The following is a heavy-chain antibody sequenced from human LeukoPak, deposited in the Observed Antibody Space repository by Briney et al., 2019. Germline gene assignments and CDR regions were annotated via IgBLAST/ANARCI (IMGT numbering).Heavy chain of an antibody. CDR3: VSGSSASLDY. Sequence: GASVKVSCKASGYTFTSYGISWVRQAPGKGLEWMGGFDPEDGETIYAQKFQGRVTMTEDTSTDTAYMELSSLRSEDTAVYYCVSGSSASLDYWGQGTLVTVSS. CDR1: GYTFTSYG. CDR2: FDPEDGET. D-gene: IGHD1-26*01. V-gene: IGHV1-24*01. J-gene: IGHJ4*02.